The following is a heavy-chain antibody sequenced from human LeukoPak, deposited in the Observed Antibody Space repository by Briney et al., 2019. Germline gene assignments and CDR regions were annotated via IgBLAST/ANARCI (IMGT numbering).Heavy chain of an antibody. J-gene: IGHJ6*02. CDR1: GGSFSGYY. D-gene: IGHD6-25*01. CDR3: ARDRPAAAVLSLYYYYYGMDV. CDR2: INHSGST. V-gene: IGHV4-34*01. Sequence: PSETLSLTCAVYGGSFSGYYWSWIRQPPGKGLEWIGEINHSGSTNYNPSLKSRVTMSVDTSKNQFSLKLSSVTAADTAVYYCARDRPAAAVLSLYYYYYGMDVWGQGTTVTVSS.